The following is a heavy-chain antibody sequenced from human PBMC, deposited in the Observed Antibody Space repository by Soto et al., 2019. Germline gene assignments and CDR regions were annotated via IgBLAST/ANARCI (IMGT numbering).Heavy chain of an antibody. CDR3: VRDTDWAFDH. CDR1: GCSFSSYH. Sequence: XGSLKLSCTVSGCSFSSYHMNWVRQAPGKGLDFVSYISVTYDIFYADSVKGRFTVSRDNARNSLSLQMTSLGDEDTALYYCVRDTDWAFDHWGQGTMVTVSS. D-gene: IGHD3-9*01. V-gene: IGHV3-48*02. J-gene: IGHJ4*02. CDR2: ISVTYDI.